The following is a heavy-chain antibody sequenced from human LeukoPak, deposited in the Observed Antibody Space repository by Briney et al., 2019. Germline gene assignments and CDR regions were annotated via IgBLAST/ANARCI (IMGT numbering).Heavy chain of an antibody. J-gene: IGHJ4*02. V-gene: IGHV3-23*01. CDR2: VDGGGGGT. CDR1: GFTLSSYA. D-gene: IGHD6-13*01. Sequence: GGSLRLSCAASGFTLSSYAMTWVRRAPGRGLEWVSSVDGGGGGTYYADSVKGRFTISRDNSKDTLYLQMNGLRAEDTAVYFCAKQSAGSAAWYSLHYDFWGQGTLVTVSS. CDR3: AKQSAGSAAWYSLHYDF.